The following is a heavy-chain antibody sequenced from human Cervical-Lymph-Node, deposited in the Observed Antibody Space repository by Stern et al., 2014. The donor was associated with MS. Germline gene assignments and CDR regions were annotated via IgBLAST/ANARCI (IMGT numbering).Heavy chain of an antibody. CDR1: GGTFNTLS. D-gene: IGHD6-13*01. CDR2: ITPMFGTP. J-gene: IGHJ4*02. Sequence: QVQLVQSGAELKKPGSSVRVSCKASGGTFNTLSVSWVRRAPGHGLEWLGLITPMFGTPTYVQKFQDRLTIIADESTETVYMTLSGLRSEDTAVYYCARDQGGIAGLWGQGTLVIVSS. V-gene: IGHV1-69*01. CDR3: ARDQGGIAGL.